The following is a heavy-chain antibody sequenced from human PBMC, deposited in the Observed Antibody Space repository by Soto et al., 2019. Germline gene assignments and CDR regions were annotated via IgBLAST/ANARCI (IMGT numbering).Heavy chain of an antibody. Sequence: SETRSLTCAVYGGSLSGYYWSWIRQPPGKGLEWIGEIKHSGSTNYNPSLKSRVTISVDTSKNQFSLKLSSVTAADTAVYYCAIFQFLGLVRPKHLSDPSRRGTL. V-gene: IGHV4-34*01. CDR3: AIFQFLGLVRPKHLSDP. CDR2: IKHSGST. J-gene: IGHJ5*02. D-gene: IGHD3-16*01. CDR1: GGSLSGYY.